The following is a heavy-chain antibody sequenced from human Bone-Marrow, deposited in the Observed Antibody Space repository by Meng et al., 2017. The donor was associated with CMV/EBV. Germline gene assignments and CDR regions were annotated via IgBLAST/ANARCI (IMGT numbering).Heavy chain of an antibody. CDR2: IFYSGNT. Sequence: GSLRLSCTVSGGSVRDYYWSWIRQPPGKGLEWIGYIFYSGNTKYNPSLEGRVIISVDPSKNQFSLKLSSVTAADTAVYYCARDLPYMVRGGHYYGMDVWGQGTTVTVSS. D-gene: IGHD3-10*01. J-gene: IGHJ6*02. V-gene: IGHV4-59*02. CDR1: GGSVRDYY. CDR3: ARDLPYMVRGGHYYGMDV.